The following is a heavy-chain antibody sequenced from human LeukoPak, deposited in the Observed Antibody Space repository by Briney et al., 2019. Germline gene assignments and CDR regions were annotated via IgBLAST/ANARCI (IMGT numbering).Heavy chain of an antibody. V-gene: IGHV4-31*03. CDR2: IYYTGST. J-gene: IGHJ4*02. Sequence: SETLSLTCTVSGASIISGGYYWSWIRQHPGKGLERIGYIYYTGSTYYNPSLKNRLTISIDTSKSQFSLKLTSVTAADTAVYYCARDPIAYCGADCYSDWGQGTLVTVSS. CDR3: ARDPIAYCGADCYSD. CDR1: GASIISGGYY. D-gene: IGHD2-21*02.